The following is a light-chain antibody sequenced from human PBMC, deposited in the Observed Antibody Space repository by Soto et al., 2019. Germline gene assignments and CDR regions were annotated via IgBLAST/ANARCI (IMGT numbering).Light chain of an antibody. J-gene: IGKJ5*01. V-gene: IGKV3-20*01. CDR3: QQYGGSPIT. CDR1: QSVTTR. Sequence: IVLTQSPGTLSLSPGERVTLSCRASQSVTTRLAWYQHKPGQAPTLLMSGASNRASGVPVRFSGSGSGTDFTLTIIRLEPEDFALYYCQQYGGSPITFGLGTRLEIK. CDR2: GAS.